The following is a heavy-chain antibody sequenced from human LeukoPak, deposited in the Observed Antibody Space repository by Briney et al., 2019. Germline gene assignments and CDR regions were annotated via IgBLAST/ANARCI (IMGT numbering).Heavy chain of an antibody. CDR3: SRPYYYYMDV. Sequence: SETLSLTCAVYGGSFSGYYWSWIRQPPGKGLEWIGEINHSGSTNYNPSLKSRVTISVDTSKNQFSLKLSSVTAADTAVYYCSRPYYYYMDVWGKGTTVTVSS. CDR1: GGSFSGYY. J-gene: IGHJ6*03. CDR2: INHSGST. V-gene: IGHV4-34*01.